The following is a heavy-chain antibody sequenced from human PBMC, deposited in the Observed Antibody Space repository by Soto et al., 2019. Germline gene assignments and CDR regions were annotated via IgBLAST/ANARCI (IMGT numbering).Heavy chain of an antibody. CDR1: GFSLSTSGVG. J-gene: IGHJ4*02. Sequence: QITLKESGPPLVKPTQTLTLTCTFSGFSLSTSGVGVGWIRQPPGKALEWLALIYWDDDKRYSPSLKSRLTITKDTSKNQVVLTMTNMDPVDTATYYCAHTGYNWNDVAYWGQGTLVTVSS. CDR2: IYWDDDK. CDR3: AHTGYNWNDVAY. D-gene: IGHD1-20*01. V-gene: IGHV2-5*02.